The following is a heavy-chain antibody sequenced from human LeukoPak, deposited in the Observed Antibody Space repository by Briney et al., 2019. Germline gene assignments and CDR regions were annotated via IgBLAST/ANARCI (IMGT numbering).Heavy chain of an antibody. J-gene: IGHJ4*02. D-gene: IGHD5-12*01. V-gene: IGHV3-23*01. CDR2: ISNNGGTT. CDR1: GFTFSSYW. CDR3: AKDRGYSGYGLH. Sequence: GGSLRLSCAASGFTFSSYWMTWVRQAPGKGLEWVSAISNNGGTTDYADSVKGRFTISRDNSKNTLYLQMNSLRAEDTAVYYCAKDRGYSGYGLHWGQGTLVTVSS.